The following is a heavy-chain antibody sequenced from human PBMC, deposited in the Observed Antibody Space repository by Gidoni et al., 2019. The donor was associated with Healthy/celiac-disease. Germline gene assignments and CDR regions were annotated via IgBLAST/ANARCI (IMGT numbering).Heavy chain of an antibody. Sequence: QVQLQESGPGLVKPSETLSLTCTVSGASVSSGSYYWSWIRQPPGKGLEWIGYIYYSGSTNYNPSLKSRVTISVDTSKNQFSLKLSSVTAADTAVYYCARDLGDSSSWYSYYYYGMDVWGQGTTVTVSS. CDR3: ARDLGDSSSWYSYYYYGMDV. CDR2: IYYSGST. V-gene: IGHV4-61*01. CDR1: GASVSSGSYY. D-gene: IGHD6-13*01. J-gene: IGHJ6*02.